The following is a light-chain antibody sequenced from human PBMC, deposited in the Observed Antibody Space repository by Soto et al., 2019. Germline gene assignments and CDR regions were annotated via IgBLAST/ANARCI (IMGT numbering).Light chain of an antibody. CDR3: RSYAGSNNLGV. CDR2: EVS. J-gene: IGLJ1*01. Sequence: QSALTQPPSASGSPGQSVTISCTGTSSDVGGYNYVSWYQQHPGKAPKLMISEVSKRPSGVPDRFSGSKSGNTASLTVSGLQAEDEADYYCRSYAGSNNLGVLGTGTKLTVL. CDR1: SSDVGGYNY. V-gene: IGLV2-8*01.